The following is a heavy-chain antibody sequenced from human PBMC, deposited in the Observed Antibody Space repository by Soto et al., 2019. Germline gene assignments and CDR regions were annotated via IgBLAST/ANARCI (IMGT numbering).Heavy chain of an antibody. J-gene: IGHJ4*02. D-gene: IGHD3-10*01. CDR2: IYYNGKT. CDR3: ARHYASGTYPLEY. Sequence: SETLSLTCTVSGGSINSYYWSWIRQPPGNGLEWIGYIYYNGKTKYNPSLKSRITISVDTSKNQFSLKLSSVTAADTAVYYCARHYASGTYPLEYWGQGTLVTVSS. CDR1: GGSINSYY. V-gene: IGHV4-59*08.